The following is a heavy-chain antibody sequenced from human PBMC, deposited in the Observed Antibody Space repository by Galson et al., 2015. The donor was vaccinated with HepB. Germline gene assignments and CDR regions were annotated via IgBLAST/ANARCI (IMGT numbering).Heavy chain of an antibody. V-gene: IGHV3-30*02. CDR3: ANDRTSGGFGEMEFDP. D-gene: IGHD3-10*01. Sequence: SLRLSCAASGLTFSNRGMHWVRQAPGKGLEWVAFIRYDGSSKYYGDSVKGRFTISRGNSKNTLYLQMNSLRAEDTAVYYCANDRTSGGFGEMEFDPWGQGTLVTVSS. J-gene: IGHJ5*02. CDR2: IRYDGSSK. CDR1: GLTFSNRG.